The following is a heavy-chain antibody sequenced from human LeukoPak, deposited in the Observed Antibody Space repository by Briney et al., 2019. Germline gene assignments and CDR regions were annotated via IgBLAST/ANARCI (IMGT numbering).Heavy chain of an antibody. CDR2: IYTSGST. Sequence: SETLSLTCTVSGGSISSYYWSWIRQPAGKGLEWIRRIYTSGSTNYNPSLKSRVTMSVDTSKNQFSLKLSSVTAADTAVYYCARDGGVGATPYFDYWGQGTLVTVSS. D-gene: IGHD1-26*01. CDR1: GGSISSYY. V-gene: IGHV4-4*07. J-gene: IGHJ4*02. CDR3: ARDGGVGATPYFDY.